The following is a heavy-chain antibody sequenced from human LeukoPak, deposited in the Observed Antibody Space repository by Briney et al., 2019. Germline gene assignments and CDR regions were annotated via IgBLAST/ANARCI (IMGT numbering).Heavy chain of an antibody. Sequence: GGSLRLSCAASGFTSSSYAMHWVRQPPGKGLEWVATISNDGNIDYYADSVKGRFTISRDNSKDTLDLQMNSLRDEDTAEYYCARDRTVLAVSATYYWGQGALVTVSS. V-gene: IGHV3-30*14. CDR3: ARDRTVLAVSATYY. CDR1: GFTSSSYA. J-gene: IGHJ4*02. D-gene: IGHD2-8*02. CDR2: ISNDGNID.